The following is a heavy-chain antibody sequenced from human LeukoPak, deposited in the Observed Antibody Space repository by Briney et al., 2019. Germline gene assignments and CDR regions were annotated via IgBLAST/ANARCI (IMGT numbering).Heavy chain of an antibody. Sequence: SETLSLTCTVSGGSITNYYWSCFRQPPGKGLEWIGYIHHSGSTKYNPSLKGRVSTSADTSRSQFSLKLTSVTAADAAVYYCTTGGGYLTDYWRQVTLVNVSS. CDR2: IHHSGST. J-gene: IGHJ4*02. CDR3: TTGGGYLTDY. D-gene: IGHD3-16*01. V-gene: IGHV4-59*01. CDR1: GGSITNYY.